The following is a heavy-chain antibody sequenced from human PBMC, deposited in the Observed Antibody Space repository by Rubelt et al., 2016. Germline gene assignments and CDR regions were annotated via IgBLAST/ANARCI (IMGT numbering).Heavy chain of an antibody. V-gene: IGHV3-15*01. CDR2: IKSKTDGGTT. CDR1: GFTFSNAW. J-gene: IGHJ4*02. D-gene: IGHD6-6*01. Sequence: VGHGGGLVKPGGSLRLSCAASGFTFSNAWMSWVRQAPGKGLEWVGRIKSKTDGGTTDYAAPVKGRFTISRDDSKNTLYLQMNSLKTEDTAVYYCTTDRGSSSSFSGLDYWGQGTLVTVSS. CDR3: TTDRGSSSSFSGLDY.